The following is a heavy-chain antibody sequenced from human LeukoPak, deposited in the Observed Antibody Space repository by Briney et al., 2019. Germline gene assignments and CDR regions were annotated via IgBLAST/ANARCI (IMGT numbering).Heavy chain of an antibody. D-gene: IGHD6-19*01. CDR1: GYTFTGYH. Sequence: ASVKVSCKASGYTFTGYHMHWVRQAPGQGLEWMGRINPNSGGTNYAQKFQGRVTMTRDTSISTAYMELSRLRSDDTAVYYYARQRSGWSYDAFDIWGQGTMVTVSS. CDR3: ARQRSGWSYDAFDI. CDR2: INPNSGGT. V-gene: IGHV1-2*06. J-gene: IGHJ3*02.